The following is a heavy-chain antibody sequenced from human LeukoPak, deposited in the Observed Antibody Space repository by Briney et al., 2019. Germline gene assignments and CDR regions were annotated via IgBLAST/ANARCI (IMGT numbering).Heavy chain of an antibody. CDR3: VRGRARLAVPTGYFDY. CDR2: INHSGST. D-gene: IGHD5-12*01. V-gene: IGHV4-34*01. J-gene: IGHJ4*02. CDR1: GGSFSGYY. Sequence: PSETLSLTCAVYGGSFSGYYWSWIRQPPGKGLEWIGEINHSGSTNYNPSLKSRVTISVDTSKNQFSLKLSSVTAADTAVYYCVRGRARLAVPTGYFDYWGQGTLVTVSS.